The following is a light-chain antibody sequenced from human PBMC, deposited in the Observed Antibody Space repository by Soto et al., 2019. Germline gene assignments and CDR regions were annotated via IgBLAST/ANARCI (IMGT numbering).Light chain of an antibody. Sequence: EVVMTQSSATLSVSPGERATLSCRASESVSRNLAWYQQKPGQAPRLLIYDASTRATGIPDRFSGSGSGTEFTLTISSLQPEDFATYYCQHLNGYPVAFGQGTRLEIK. CDR1: ESVSRN. J-gene: IGKJ5*01. V-gene: IGKV3-15*01. CDR3: QHLNGYPVA. CDR2: DAS.